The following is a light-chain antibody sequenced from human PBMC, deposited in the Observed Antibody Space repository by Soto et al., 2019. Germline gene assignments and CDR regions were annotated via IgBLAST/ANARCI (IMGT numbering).Light chain of an antibody. V-gene: IGLV1-40*01. Sequence: QSVLTQPPSVSGAPGQRVTISCTGSSSNIGAGYDVHWYQQLPGTAPKLLIYGNTNRPSGVPDRFSGSKSGTSASLAITGLQAEDEADYYCQSHDSSLSGALFGGGTKVTVL. CDR2: GNT. CDR3: QSHDSSLSGAL. CDR1: SSNIGAGYD. J-gene: IGLJ2*01.